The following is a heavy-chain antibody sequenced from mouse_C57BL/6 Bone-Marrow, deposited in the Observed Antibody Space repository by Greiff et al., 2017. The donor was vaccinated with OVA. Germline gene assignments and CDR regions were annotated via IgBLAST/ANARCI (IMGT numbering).Heavy chain of an antibody. Sequence: VQLKESGPELVQPGASVKISCKASGYSFTDYNMNWVKQSHGKSLEWIGVINPNYGTTSSNQTFKGKATLTVDQSSSTAYMQLNSLTSEDSAVYYCASSPFYYDYGPSYWGQGTLVTVSA. CDR2: INPNYGTT. D-gene: IGHD2-4*01. J-gene: IGHJ3*01. CDR1: GYSFTDYN. CDR3: ASSPFYYDYGPSY. V-gene: IGHV1-39*01.